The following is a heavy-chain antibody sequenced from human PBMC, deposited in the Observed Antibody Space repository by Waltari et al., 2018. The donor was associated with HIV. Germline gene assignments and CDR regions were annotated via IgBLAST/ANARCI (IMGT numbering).Heavy chain of an antibody. V-gene: IGHV4-34*01. J-gene: IGHJ6*02. D-gene: IGHD3-9*01. Sequence: QVQLQQWGAGLLKPSETLSLTCAVYGGSFSGYYWSWMRQHPGKGLEWIGEINHSGSTNYNPSLKSRVTISVDTSKNQFSLKLSSVTAADTAVYYCARGQGITIFRALYGMDVWGQGTTVTVSS. CDR2: INHSGST. CDR1: GGSFSGYY. CDR3: ARGQGITIFRALYGMDV.